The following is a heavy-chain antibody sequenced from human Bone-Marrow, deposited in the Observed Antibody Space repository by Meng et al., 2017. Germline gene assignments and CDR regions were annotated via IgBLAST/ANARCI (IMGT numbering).Heavy chain of an antibody. CDR1: GYTFTRYS. D-gene: IGHD1-1*01. J-gene: IGHJ5*02. Sequence: QVQLVQSGSELKKPGASVKVSCKASGYTFTRYSINWVRQAPGQGLEWIGWITTNTRNPTYAQGFTGRFVFSLDTSVSTAYLQINSLKAEDTALYYCARDPGTTGTGLDTWGQGTLVTVSS. V-gene: IGHV7-4-1*02. CDR3: ARDPGTTGTGLDT. CDR2: ITTNTRNP.